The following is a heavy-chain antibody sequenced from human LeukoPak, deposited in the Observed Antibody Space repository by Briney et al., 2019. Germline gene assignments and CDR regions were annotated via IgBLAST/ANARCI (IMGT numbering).Heavy chain of an antibody. D-gene: IGHD3-22*01. J-gene: IGHJ4*02. CDR3: ARSSYYYDTGDY. CDR2: INPRGGST. CDR1: GYTFTSHF. V-gene: IGHV1-46*01. Sequence: GASVTVSCKASGYTFTSHFMHWVRQAPGQGLEWMGIINPRGGSTSYTQKFQGRVTMTRDMSTSTVYMELSSLRSEDTAVYYCARSSYYYDTGDYWGQGTLVTVSS.